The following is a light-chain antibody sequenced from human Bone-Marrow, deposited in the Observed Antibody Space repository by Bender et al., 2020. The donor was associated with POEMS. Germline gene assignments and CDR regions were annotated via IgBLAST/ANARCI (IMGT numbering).Light chain of an antibody. CDR1: SSDVGSYKL. Sequence: QSALTQPASVSGSPGQSITVSCTGTSSDVGSYKLVSWYQQHPGKAPKLMIYEDTERPSGVSTRFPGSKSGNTASLTISWLQSEDEADYYCSSYTSSSTLPYVFGTGTTVTVL. V-gene: IGLV2-14*02. CDR2: EDT. J-gene: IGLJ1*01. CDR3: SSYTSSSTLPYV.